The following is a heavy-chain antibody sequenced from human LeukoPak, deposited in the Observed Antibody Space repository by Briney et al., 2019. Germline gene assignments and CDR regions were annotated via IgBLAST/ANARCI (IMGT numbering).Heavy chain of an antibody. V-gene: IGHV4-59*01. CDR3: AREDSGTSIDY. CDR1: GGSITSYY. Sequence: KTSETLSLTCTVSGGSITSYYYTWIRHPPGKGLEWIGYIYYSGNTNYNPSLKSRVTMSLDMSKNQFSLRLTSVTAADTAVYYCAREDSGTSIDYWGQGTLVTVSS. CDR2: IYYSGNT. J-gene: IGHJ4*01. D-gene: IGHD1-26*01.